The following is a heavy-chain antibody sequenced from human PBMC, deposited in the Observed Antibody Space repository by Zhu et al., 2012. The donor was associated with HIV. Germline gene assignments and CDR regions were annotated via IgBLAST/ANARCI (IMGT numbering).Heavy chain of an antibody. Sequence: QVQLQESGPGLVKPSETLSLICTVSHYSVSSAYYWGWVRQPPGKGLEWIGNIFHTGSTDSNPSLKSRVSISVDTSKNQFSLKLSSVTPXDTALYYCARSTVTTSGALDIWGQGTMVTVSP. CDR1: HYSVSSAYY. V-gene: IGHV4-38-2*02. J-gene: IGHJ3*02. D-gene: IGHD4-17*01. CDR2: IFHTGST. CDR3: ARSTVTTSGALDI.